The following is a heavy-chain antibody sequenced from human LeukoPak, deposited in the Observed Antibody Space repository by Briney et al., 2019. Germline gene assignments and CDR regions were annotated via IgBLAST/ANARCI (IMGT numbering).Heavy chain of an antibody. J-gene: IGHJ4*02. D-gene: IGHD3-3*01. CDR3: ASLDDFWSGYYKEVVYGY. CDR1: GFTFSSYA. Sequence: GGSLRLSCAASGFTFSSYAMSWVRQAPGKGLEWVSAISGSGGSTYYADSVKGRFTISRDNSKNTLYLQMNSLRAEDTAVYYCASLDDFWSGYYKEVVYGYWGQGTLVTVSS. V-gene: IGHV3-23*01. CDR2: ISGSGGST.